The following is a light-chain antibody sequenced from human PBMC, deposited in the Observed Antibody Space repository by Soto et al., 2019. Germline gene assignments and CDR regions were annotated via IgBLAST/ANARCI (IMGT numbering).Light chain of an antibody. Sequence: QSALTQPPSVSGSPGQSVTISCTGTSSDVGTYNRVSWYQQPPGTAPKLMISEVSNRPSGVPDRFSGSKSGNTASLTISGLQAEYEADYYCSLYTTSSTLLFGGGTKLTVL. V-gene: IGLV2-18*01. J-gene: IGLJ2*01. CDR1: SSDVGTYNR. CDR3: SLYTTSSTLL. CDR2: EVS.